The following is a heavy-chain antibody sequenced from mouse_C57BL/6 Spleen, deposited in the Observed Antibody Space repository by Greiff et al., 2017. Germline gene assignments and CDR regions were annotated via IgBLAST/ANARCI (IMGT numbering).Heavy chain of an antibody. D-gene: IGHD1-1*01. CDR1: GFTFSDYG. CDR2: ISSGSSTI. V-gene: IGHV5-17*01. J-gene: IGHJ1*03. Sequence: EVKVEESGGGLVKPGGSLKLSCAASGFTFSDYGMHWVRQAPEKGLEWVAYISSGSSTIYYADTVKGRFTISRDNAKNTLFLQMTSLRSEDTAMYYCARFHGTPYWYFDVWGTGTTVTVSS. CDR3: ARFHGTPYWYFDV.